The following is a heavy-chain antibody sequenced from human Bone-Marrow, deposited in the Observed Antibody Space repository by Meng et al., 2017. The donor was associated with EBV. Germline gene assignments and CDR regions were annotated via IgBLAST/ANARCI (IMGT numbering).Heavy chain of an antibody. Sequence: QVQLVQSGAEVGKPGASVKVSCKTSGYIFNTYGVTWVRQAPGQGLEWLGWISTYNGNTNYAQKFQGRVTMTTDTSTSTVYLELRSLRSDDTAVYFCARGGYCVSTSCAHFDYWGQGTLVTVSS. V-gene: IGHV1-18*01. J-gene: IGHJ4*02. CDR2: ISTYNGNT. CDR3: ARGGYCVSTSCAHFDY. CDR1: GYIFNTYG. D-gene: IGHD2-2*03.